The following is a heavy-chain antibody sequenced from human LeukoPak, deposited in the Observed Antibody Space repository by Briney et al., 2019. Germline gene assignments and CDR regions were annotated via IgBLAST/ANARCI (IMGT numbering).Heavy chain of an antibody. D-gene: IGHD2-2*01. CDR3: ARDTSLDAAGWFDP. CDR1: GFTFDDYA. V-gene: IGHV3-9*01. J-gene: IGHJ5*02. Sequence: GGSLRLSCAASGFTFDDYAMHWVRQAPGKGLEWVSGISWNGGSIGYADSVKGRFASSRDNAKNSLYLQMHSLRAEDTALYYCARDTSLDAAGWFDPWGQGTLVTVSS. CDR2: ISWNGGSI.